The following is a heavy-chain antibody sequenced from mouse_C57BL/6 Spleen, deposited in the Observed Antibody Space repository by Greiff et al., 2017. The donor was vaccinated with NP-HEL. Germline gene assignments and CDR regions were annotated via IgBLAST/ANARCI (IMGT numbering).Heavy chain of an antibody. CDR3: ARSLVYYFDY. Sequence: VQLQQPGAELVKPGASVKLSCKASGYTFTSYWMQWVKQRPGQGLEWIGEIDPSDSYTNYNQKFKGKATLTVDTSSSTAYMQLSSLTSEDSAVYYCARSLVYYFDYWGQGTTLTVSS. CDR1: GYTFTSYW. V-gene: IGHV1-50*01. CDR2: IDPSDSYT. J-gene: IGHJ2*01. D-gene: IGHD1-1*02.